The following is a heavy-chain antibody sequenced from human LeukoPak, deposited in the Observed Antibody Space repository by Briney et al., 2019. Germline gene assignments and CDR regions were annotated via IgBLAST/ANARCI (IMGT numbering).Heavy chain of an antibody. J-gene: IGHJ1*01. V-gene: IGHV4-59*11. CDR1: GGSISTHS. CDR3: ARGYSSGWFDFQL. D-gene: IGHD6-19*01. CDR2: IYYTGNT. Sequence: SETLSLTCTVSGGSISTHSWNWIRQPPGKGLEWIGNIYYTGNTNYDPSLKSQVTISVDTSKNQFSLKLSSVTAADTAVYYCARGYSSGWFDFQLWGQGTLVTVSS.